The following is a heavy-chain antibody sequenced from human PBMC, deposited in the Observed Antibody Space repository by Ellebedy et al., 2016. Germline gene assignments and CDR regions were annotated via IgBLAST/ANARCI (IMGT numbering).Heavy chain of an antibody. Sequence: GESLKISCAASGFTFSSYGMHWVRQAPGKGLEWVVVIWYDGSNKYYADSVKGRFTISRDNSKNTLYLQMNSLRAEDTAVYYCAKGGGYCSSTSCPAATTSEAYYYYGMDVWGQGTTVTVSS. CDR3: AKGGGYCSSTSCPAATTSEAYYYYGMDV. CDR2: IWYDGSNK. D-gene: IGHD2-2*03. CDR1: GFTFSSYG. V-gene: IGHV3-30*02. J-gene: IGHJ6*02.